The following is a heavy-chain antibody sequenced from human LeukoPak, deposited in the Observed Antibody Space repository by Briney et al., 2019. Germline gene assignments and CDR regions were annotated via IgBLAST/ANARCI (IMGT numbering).Heavy chain of an antibody. J-gene: IGHJ4*02. CDR2: INPNSGGT. D-gene: IGHD6-19*01. Sequence: GASVKVSCKASGYTFTGYYMHWVRQAPGHGLEWMGWINPNSGGTNYAQKFQGRVTMTRDTSISTAYMELSRLRPDDTAVYYCARGPVAGYYFDYWGQGTLVTVSS. V-gene: IGHV1-2*02. CDR1: GYTFTGYY. CDR3: ARGPVAGYYFDY.